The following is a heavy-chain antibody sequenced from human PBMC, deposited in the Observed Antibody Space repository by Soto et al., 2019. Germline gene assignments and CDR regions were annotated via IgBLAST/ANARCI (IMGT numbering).Heavy chain of an antibody. CDR1: GFTFSSYS. Sequence: PGGSLRLSCAASGFTFSSYSMNWVRQAPGKGLEWVSSISSSSSYIYYADSVKGRFTISRDNAKNSLYLQMNSLRAEDTAVYYCARDRVYNWNYAPIDYWGQGTLVTVSS. V-gene: IGHV3-21*01. CDR2: ISSSSSYI. D-gene: IGHD1-7*01. CDR3: ARDRVYNWNYAPIDY. J-gene: IGHJ4*02.